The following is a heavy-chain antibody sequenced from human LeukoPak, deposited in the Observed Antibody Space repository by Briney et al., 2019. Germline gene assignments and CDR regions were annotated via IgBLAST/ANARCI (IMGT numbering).Heavy chain of an antibody. CDR2: IRSDGSDK. D-gene: IGHD6-19*01. J-gene: IGHJ4*02. V-gene: IGHV3-30*02. CDR1: GFTLSSYG. Sequence: GGSLRLSCAASGFTLSSYGMNWVRQAPGKGLEWVASIRSDGSDKKYADSVKGQFTISRDNSKSTLNLQMNSLRPEDTAVYYCAKSQVTGWYDFDYWGQGTLVIVSS. CDR3: AKSQVTGWYDFDY.